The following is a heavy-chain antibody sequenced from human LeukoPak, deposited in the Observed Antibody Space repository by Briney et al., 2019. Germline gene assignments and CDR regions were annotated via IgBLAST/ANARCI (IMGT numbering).Heavy chain of an antibody. CDR1: GGSTSSSSYY. J-gene: IGHJ5*02. CDR3: ARRGELLWDWFDP. V-gene: IGHV4-39*07. CDR2: IYYTGSS. D-gene: IGHD1-26*01. Sequence: SETLSLTCTVSGGSTSSSSYYWGWIRQPPGKGLEWIGNIYYTGSSYYNPSLKSRVTISVDTSKNQFSLKLSSVTAADTAVYYCARRGELLWDWFDPWGQGTLVTVSS.